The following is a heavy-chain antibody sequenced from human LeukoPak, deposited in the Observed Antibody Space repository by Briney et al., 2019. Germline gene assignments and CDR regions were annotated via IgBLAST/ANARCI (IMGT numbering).Heavy chain of an antibody. CDR3: ARGGYPRSLYYYYSMDV. D-gene: IGHD5-12*01. CDR1: GYTFTGYY. Sequence: ASVKVSCKASGYTFTGYYMHWVRQAPGQGLEWMGWINPNSGGTNYAQKFQGRVTMTRDTSISTAYMELSRLRSDDTAVYYCARGGYPRSLYYYYSMDVWGQGTTVTVSS. CDR2: INPNSGGT. J-gene: IGHJ6*02. V-gene: IGHV1-2*02.